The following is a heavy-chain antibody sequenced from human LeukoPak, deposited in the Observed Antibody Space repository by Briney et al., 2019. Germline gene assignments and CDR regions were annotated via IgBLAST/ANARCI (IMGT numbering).Heavy chain of an antibody. CDR1: AFTVSSNS. D-gene: IGHD4/OR15-4a*01. CDR2: IYSDNT. CDR3: ARRAGAYSHPYDY. V-gene: IGHV3-53*01. Sequence: PGGSLRLSCAASAFTVSSNSMSWVRQAPGKGLEWVSFIYSDNTHYSDSVKGRFTISRDNSKNTLYLQMNSLRAEDTAVYYCARRAGAYSHPYDYWGQGTLVTVSS. J-gene: IGHJ4*02.